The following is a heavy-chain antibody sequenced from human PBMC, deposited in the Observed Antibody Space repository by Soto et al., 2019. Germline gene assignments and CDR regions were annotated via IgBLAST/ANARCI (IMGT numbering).Heavy chain of an antibody. CDR3: VRRHVAATGIYWFEP. J-gene: IGHJ5*02. Sequence: ASVKVSCKASGYTFTSYGIHWVRQAPGQRLEWMGWINAANGDTKYSPKFQGRVTITRDTSASTAYMELSSLRSEDTAVYYCVRRHVAATGIYWFEPWGQGTLVTV. V-gene: IGHV1-3*01. CDR1: GYTFTSYG. D-gene: IGHD6-13*01. CDR2: INAANGDT.